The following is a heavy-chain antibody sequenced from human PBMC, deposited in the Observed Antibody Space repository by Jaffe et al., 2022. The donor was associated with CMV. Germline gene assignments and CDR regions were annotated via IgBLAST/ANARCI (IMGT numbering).Heavy chain of an antibody. CDR2: INHSGST. V-gene: IGHV4-34*01. D-gene: IGHD2-2*01. CDR3: ARTGGCSSTSCPGDY. Sequence: QVQLQQWGAGLLKPSETLSLTCAVYGGSFSGYYWSWIRQPPGKGLEWIGEINHSGSTNYNPSLKSRVTISVDTSKNQFSLKLSSVTAADTAVYYCARTGGCSSTSCPGDYWGQGTLVTVSS. CDR1: GGSFSGYY. J-gene: IGHJ4*02.